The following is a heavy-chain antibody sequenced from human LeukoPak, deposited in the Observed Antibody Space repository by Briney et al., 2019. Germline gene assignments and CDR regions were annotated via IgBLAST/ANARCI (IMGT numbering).Heavy chain of an antibody. J-gene: IGHJ4*02. Sequence: PETLSLTCTVSGGSISSHYCCWIRQPPRQGQWWLGYIYYSGSTNYNPSLKSRVTISVDTSKNQFSLKLSSVTAADTAVYYCARSSSLSFYYFDYWGQGTLVTVSS. D-gene: IGHD6-6*01. CDR2: IYYSGST. V-gene: IGHV4-59*11. CDR3: ARSSSLSFYYFDY. CDR1: GGSISSHY.